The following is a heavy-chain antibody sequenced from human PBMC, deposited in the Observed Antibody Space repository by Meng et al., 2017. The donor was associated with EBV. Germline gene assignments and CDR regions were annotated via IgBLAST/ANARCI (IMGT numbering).Heavy chain of an antibody. D-gene: IGHD6-19*01. CDR2: INPNSGGT. CDR3: TRVGIAVADTGDY. V-gene: IGHV1-2*06. Sequence: QLRGSGPVVNKPVASVKASLQDACYISPCFFWLWVRQAPGQGLKWMVRINPNSGGTHYAQKFQGRVTMTRDTYISTAYKDLSRLRSDDTSVYYCTRVGIAVADTGDYWGQGTLVTVSS. J-gene: IGHJ4*02. CDR1: CYISPCFF.